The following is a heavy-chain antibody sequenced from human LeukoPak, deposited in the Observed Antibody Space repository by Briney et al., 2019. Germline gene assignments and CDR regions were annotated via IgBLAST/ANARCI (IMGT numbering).Heavy chain of an antibody. Sequence: GGSLRLSCAASGFTFSSYSMNWVRQAPGKGLEWVSYISSSDSTIFYADSVKGRFTISRDNAKSSLYLQMNSLRAEDTAVYYCARDFYDSSGYYYGQHWGQGTLVTVSP. CDR2: ISSSDSTI. CDR3: ARDFYDSSGYYYGQH. D-gene: IGHD3-22*01. CDR1: GFTFSSYS. J-gene: IGHJ1*01. V-gene: IGHV3-48*01.